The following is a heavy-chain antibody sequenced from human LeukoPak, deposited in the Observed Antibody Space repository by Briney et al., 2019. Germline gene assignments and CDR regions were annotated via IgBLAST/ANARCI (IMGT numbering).Heavy chain of an antibody. Sequence: GGSLRLSSAASGFTVSSNYMSWVRQAPGKGLEWVGRIKPKTDGETTEYAAPVKGRFSISRDDSKNMLYLQMNSLKTEDTAVYYCITPLPYSAQGGQGTLVTVSS. CDR2: IKPKTDGETT. CDR1: GFTVSSNY. J-gene: IGHJ4*02. CDR3: ITPLPYSAQ. V-gene: IGHV3-15*01. D-gene: IGHD2-21*01.